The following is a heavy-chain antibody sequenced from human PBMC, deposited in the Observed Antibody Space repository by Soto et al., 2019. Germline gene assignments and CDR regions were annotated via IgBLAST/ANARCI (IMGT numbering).Heavy chain of an antibody. D-gene: IGHD3-22*01. Sequence: SETLSLTCTVSGGSISSGDYYWSWIRQPPGKGLEWIGYIYYSGSTYYNPSLKSRVTISVDTSKNQFSLKLSSVTAADTAVYYCARDPRPNYYDSSALVGFDPWGQGTLVTVSS. CDR3: ARDPRPNYYDSSALVGFDP. J-gene: IGHJ5*02. CDR1: GGSISSGDYY. CDR2: IYYSGST. V-gene: IGHV4-30-4*01.